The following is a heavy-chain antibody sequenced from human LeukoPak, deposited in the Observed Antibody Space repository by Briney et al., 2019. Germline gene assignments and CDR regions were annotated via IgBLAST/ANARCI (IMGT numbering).Heavy chain of an antibody. V-gene: IGHV3-23*01. D-gene: IGHD6-6*01. CDR2: ISGSGGST. J-gene: IGHJ4*02. Sequence: GGSLRLFCAASGSTFSSYAMSWVRQAPGKGLEWVSAISGSGGSTYYADSVKGRFTISRDNSKNTLYLQMNSLRAEDTAVYYCAKEQADSSSSDYWGQGTLVTVSS. CDR3: AKEQADSSSSDY. CDR1: GSTFSSYA.